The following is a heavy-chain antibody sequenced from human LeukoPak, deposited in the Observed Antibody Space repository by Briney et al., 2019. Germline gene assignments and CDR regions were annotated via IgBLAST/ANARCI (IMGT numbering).Heavy chain of an antibody. CDR3: ARDRGGGYGERPNWCDP. D-gene: IGHD3-10*01. J-gene: IGHJ5*02. V-gene: IGHV4-39*07. Sequence: SETLSLTCTVSGGSISSSSYYWRWSRQPPGKGLEWNGSIYYSGSTYYHPPRKSRVPISEDPSKKHFSLTLSSVTAAEPAVDFRARDRGGGYGERPNWCDPWRQETLVRVSS. CDR2: IYYSGST. CDR1: GGSISSSSYY.